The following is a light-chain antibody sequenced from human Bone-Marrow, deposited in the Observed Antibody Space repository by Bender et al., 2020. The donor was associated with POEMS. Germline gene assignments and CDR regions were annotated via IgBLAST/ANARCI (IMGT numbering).Light chain of an antibody. V-gene: IGLV2-23*01. Sequence: QSALTQPASVSGSPGQSITISCAGSNSDVGAYNLVSWYQHHPGRAPKLIIYEGTRRPSGVSDRFSGSKSGNTASLTISGLQAEDEADYYCCSFAGSNTWVFGGGTKVTVL. J-gene: IGLJ3*02. CDR1: NSDVGAYNL. CDR2: EGT. CDR3: CSFAGSNTWV.